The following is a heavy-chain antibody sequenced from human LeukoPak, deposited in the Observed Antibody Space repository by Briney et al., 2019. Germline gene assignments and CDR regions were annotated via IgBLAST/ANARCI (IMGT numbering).Heavy chain of an antibody. CDR3: ARATAFLLWFGELMGAFDI. D-gene: IGHD3-10*01. CDR1: GYTFTGYY. Sequence: ASVKVSCKATGYTFTGYYMHWVRQAPGQGVAWMGWINPNSGGTNYAQKFQGRVTMTRDTSISTAYMELSRLRSDDTAVYYCARATAFLLWFGELMGAFDIWGQGTMVTVSS. V-gene: IGHV1-2*02. J-gene: IGHJ3*02. CDR2: INPNSGGT.